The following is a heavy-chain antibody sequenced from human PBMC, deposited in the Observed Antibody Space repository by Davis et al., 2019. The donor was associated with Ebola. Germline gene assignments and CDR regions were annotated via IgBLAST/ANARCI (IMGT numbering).Heavy chain of an antibody. CDR1: GYTFTGYY. Sequence: AASVKVSCKASGYTFTGYYMHWVRQAPGQGLEWMGRINPNSGGTNYAQKFQGRVTMTRDTSISTAYMELSRLRPEDTAMYYCAKDPGGHTGESNYWGQGTLVIVSS. CDR3: AKDPGGHTGESNY. D-gene: IGHD2-8*02. V-gene: IGHV1-2*06. J-gene: IGHJ4*02. CDR2: INPNSGGT.